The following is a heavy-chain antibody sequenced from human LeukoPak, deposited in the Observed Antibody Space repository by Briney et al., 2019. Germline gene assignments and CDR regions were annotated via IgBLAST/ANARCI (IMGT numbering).Heavy chain of an antibody. V-gene: IGHV3-48*04. CDR1: GFTFSSYG. CDR3: AKEGLFYFDC. Sequence: GGSLRLSCAASGFTFSSYGMSWVRQAPGKGLEWVSYISSSGSTIYYADSVKGRFTISRDNAKNSLYLQMNSLRAEDTAVYYCAKEGLFYFDCWGQGTLVTVSS. J-gene: IGHJ4*02. CDR2: ISSSGSTI.